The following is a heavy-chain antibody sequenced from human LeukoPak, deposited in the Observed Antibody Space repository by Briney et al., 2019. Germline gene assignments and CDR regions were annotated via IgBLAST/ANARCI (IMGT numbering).Heavy chain of an antibody. CDR3: ARAGLVIGFNYYYYGMDV. CDR1: GGSFSGYY. V-gene: IGHV4-34*01. D-gene: IGHD3/OR15-3a*01. J-gene: IGHJ6*02. Sequence: PSETLSLTCAVYGGSFSGYYWSWVRQPPGKGLEWIGEINHSGSTNYNPSLKSRVTISVDTSKNQFSLKLSSVTAADTAVYYCARAGLVIGFNYYYYGMDVWGQGTTVTVSS. CDR2: INHSGST.